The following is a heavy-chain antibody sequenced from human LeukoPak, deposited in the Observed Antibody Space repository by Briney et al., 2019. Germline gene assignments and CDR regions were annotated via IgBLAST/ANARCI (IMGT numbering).Heavy chain of an antibody. J-gene: IGHJ4*02. CDR1: GSSSGHF. CDR3: ARRRRADY. V-gene: IGHV4-34*01. CDR2: IGHSGVT. Sequence: SETLSLTCALYGSSSGHFWSWIRQPPGKRLEWIGEIGHSGVTNYNPSLNSPVTISIDTSKNQFSLKLSSVTAADTAVYYCARRRRADYWGQGTLVTVSS.